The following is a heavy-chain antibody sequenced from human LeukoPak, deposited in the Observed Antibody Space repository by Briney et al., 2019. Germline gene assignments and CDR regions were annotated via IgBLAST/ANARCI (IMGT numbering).Heavy chain of an antibody. CDR2: INPNSGGT. Sequence: ASVKVSCKASGYTLSDYYMHWLRQAPGQGLEWMGRINPNSGGTNHAQKFQGSVTMTRDTSISTAYMELSSLTSDDTAVYYCARAKGSIAGAAIYYSDYWGQGTLVTVSS. D-gene: IGHD6-13*01. CDR1: GYTLSDYY. CDR3: ARAKGSIAGAAIYYSDY. J-gene: IGHJ4*02. V-gene: IGHV1-2*04.